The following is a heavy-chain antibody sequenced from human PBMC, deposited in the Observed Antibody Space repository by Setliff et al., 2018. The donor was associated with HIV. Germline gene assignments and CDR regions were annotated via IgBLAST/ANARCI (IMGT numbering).Heavy chain of an antibody. CDR1: GFTVSRYY. Sequence: GESLRLSCAASGFTVSRYYMSWVRQAPGKGLEWVSIIYSGGTTYYADSVKGRFIISRHNSNNTLYLQMNSLRAEDSAMYYCARDRGRGMAPSGILDYYYMDVWGKGTTVTVSS. V-gene: IGHV3-53*04. D-gene: IGHD6-13*01. CDR3: ARDRGRGMAPSGILDYYYMDV. CDR2: IYSGGTT. J-gene: IGHJ6*03.